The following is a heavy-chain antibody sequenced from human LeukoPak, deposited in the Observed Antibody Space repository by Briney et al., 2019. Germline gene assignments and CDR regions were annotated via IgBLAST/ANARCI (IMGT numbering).Heavy chain of an antibody. J-gene: IGHJ4*02. Sequence: PGGSLRLSCAASGFTFSTYWMHWVRQAPGKGLVWVSRMNSDGSSISYADSVKGRFTISRDNSRNTIYLQIDSLRAEDTATYYCAREFRQTYSSGWSLDYWGQGTLVTVSS. CDR1: GFTFSTYW. D-gene: IGHD6-19*01. CDR2: MNSDGSSI. CDR3: AREFRQTYSSGWSLDY. V-gene: IGHV3-74*01.